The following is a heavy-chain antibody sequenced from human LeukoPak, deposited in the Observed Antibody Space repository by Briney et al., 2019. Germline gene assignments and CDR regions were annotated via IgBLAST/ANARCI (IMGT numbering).Heavy chain of an antibody. J-gene: IGHJ2*01. V-gene: IGHV4-59*01. D-gene: IGHD2-2*01. CDR2: IYYSGST. CDR1: GVSISPYF. Sequence: SETLSLTCTVSGVSISPYFGSWIRQPPGKGLEWIGYIYYSGSTSYNPSLKSRLTLSVDASKNQFSLKLSSVTAADTAVYYCARDRRTLGYCSGATCYPHWHFDLWGRGTLVTVSS. CDR3: ARDRRTLGYCSGATCYPHWHFDL.